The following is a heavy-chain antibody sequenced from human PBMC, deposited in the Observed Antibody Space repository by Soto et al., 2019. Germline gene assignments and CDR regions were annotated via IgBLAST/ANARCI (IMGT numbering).Heavy chain of an antibody. CDR3: ARDLGSSGWPYYGVDV. V-gene: IGHV1-18*01. CDR2: TSAYNGNT. J-gene: IGHJ6*02. Sequence: GSVKVSCKASGYPFTSYGISLVRQAPGQGLEWMGWTSAYNGNTNYARRLHVRVTMTTDTSTSTAYMELRSLRSDATAVYYCARDLGSSGWPYYGVDVWGQGTTVTVSS. CDR1: GYPFTSYG. D-gene: IGHD6-19*01.